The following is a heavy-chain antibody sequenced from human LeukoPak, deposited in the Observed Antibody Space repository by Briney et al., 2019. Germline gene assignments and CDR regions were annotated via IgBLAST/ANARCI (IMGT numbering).Heavy chain of an antibody. J-gene: IGHJ4*02. CDR1: GYTFTGYY. V-gene: IGHV1-2*02. D-gene: IGHD3-10*01. CDR2: INPNSGGT. Sequence: ASVKVSCKASGYTFTGYYMHWVRQAPGQGLEWMGWINPNSGGTNYAQKFQGRVTMTRDTSISTAYMELSRLRSDDTAVYYCARNRGKLWFGELPDYWGQGTLATVSS. CDR3: ARNRGKLWFGELPDY.